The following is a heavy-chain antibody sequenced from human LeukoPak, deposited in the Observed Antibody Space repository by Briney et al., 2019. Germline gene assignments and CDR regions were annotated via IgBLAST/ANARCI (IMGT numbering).Heavy chain of an antibody. Sequence: GGSLRLSCAASGFTFSSYTMNWVRQAPGKGLEWVSAISGSGGSTYYADSVKGRFTISRDNSKNTLYLQMNSLRAEDTAVYYCASPVDTAMVTPFDYWGQGTLVTVSS. V-gene: IGHV3-23*01. CDR2: ISGSGGST. J-gene: IGHJ4*02. CDR3: ASPVDTAMVTPFDY. D-gene: IGHD5-18*01. CDR1: GFTFSSYT.